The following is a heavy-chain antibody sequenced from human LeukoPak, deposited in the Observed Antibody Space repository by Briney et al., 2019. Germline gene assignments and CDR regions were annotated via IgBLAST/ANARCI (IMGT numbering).Heavy chain of an antibody. CDR3: ARGSVYCSGGSCYLGEFDY. Sequence: SETLSLTCTVSGGSISSYYWSWIRQPAGKGLEWIGRIYTSGSTNYNSSLKSRVTMSVDASKNQFSLKLSSVTAADTAVYYCARGSVYCSGGSCYLGEFDYWGQGTLVTVSS. CDR1: GGSISSYY. V-gene: IGHV4-4*07. D-gene: IGHD2-15*01. J-gene: IGHJ4*02. CDR2: IYTSGST.